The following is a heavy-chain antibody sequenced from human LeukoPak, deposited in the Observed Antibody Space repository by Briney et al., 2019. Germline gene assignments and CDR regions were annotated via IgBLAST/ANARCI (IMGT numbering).Heavy chain of an antibody. CDR1: GCTFTGYY. V-gene: IGHV1-2*02. J-gene: IGHJ4*02. Sequence: ASVKVSCKASGCTFTGYYMHWVRQAPGQGLAWMGWINPNSGGTNYAQKFRGRVTMTRDTSISTAYMELSRLRSDDTAVYYCARDPHVLRFLEWLSLFDYWGEGTLVTVSS. CDR3: ARDPHVLRFLEWLSLFDY. CDR2: INPNSGGT. D-gene: IGHD3-3*01.